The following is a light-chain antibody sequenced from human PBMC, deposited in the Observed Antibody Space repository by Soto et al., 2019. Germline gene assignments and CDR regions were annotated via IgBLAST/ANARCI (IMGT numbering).Light chain of an antibody. J-gene: IGKJ1*01. CDR3: QQYGSSGT. V-gene: IGKV3-20*01. Sequence: DIVLTQSPGTLCLSPGERATLSCRASQSVSSSYLAWYQQKPGQAPRLLIYGASSRATGIPDRFSGSGSGTDFTLTINRLEPEDLAVYSCQQYGSSGTFGQGTKVDIK. CDR1: QSVSSSY. CDR2: GAS.